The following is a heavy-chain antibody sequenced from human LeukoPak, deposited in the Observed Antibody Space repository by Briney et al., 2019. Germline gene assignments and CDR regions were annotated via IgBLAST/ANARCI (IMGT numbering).Heavy chain of an antibody. J-gene: IGHJ6*02. CDR1: GFAFSSYW. Sequence: GGSLRLSCAASGFAFSSYWMHWVRQAPGKGLVWVSRINSDGSSTSYADSVKGRFTISRDNAKNTLYLQMNSLRAEDTAVYYCARFRNPSYYDFWSGYDYYYYGMDVWGQGTTVTVSS. D-gene: IGHD3-3*01. CDR2: INSDGSST. V-gene: IGHV3-74*01. CDR3: ARFRNPSYYDFWSGYDYYYYGMDV.